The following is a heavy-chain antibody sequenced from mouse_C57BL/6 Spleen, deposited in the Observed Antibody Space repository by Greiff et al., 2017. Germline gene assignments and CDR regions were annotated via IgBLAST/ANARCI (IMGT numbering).Heavy chain of an antibody. V-gene: IGHV1-52*01. CDR2: IDPSDSET. CDR1: GYTFTSYW. D-gene: IGHD1-1*01. J-gene: IGHJ2*01. CDR3: ARGDYYGRSYFFDY. Sequence: QVQLQQPGAELVRPGSSVKLSCKASGYTFTSYWMHWVKQRPIQGLEWIGNIDPSDSETHYNQKFKDKATLTVNKSSSTAYMQLSSLTSEDSAVYYCARGDYYGRSYFFDYWGKGTTLTVSS.